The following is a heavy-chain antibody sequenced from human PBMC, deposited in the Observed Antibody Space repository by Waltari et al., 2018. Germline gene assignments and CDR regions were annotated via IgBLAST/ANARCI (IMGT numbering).Heavy chain of an antibody. J-gene: IGHJ5*02. CDR1: GGTFSSYA. V-gene: IGHV1-69*08. CDR2: IIPIFGTA. D-gene: IGHD7-27*01. CDR3: ARDRGKLTGDGVNWFDP. Sequence: QVQLVQSGAEVKKPGSSVKVSCKAPGGTFSSYAISWARQAPRQGLEWMGRIIPIFGTANYAQKFQGRVTITADKSTSTAYMELSSLRSEDTAVYYCARDRGKLTGDGVNWFDPWGQGTLVTVSS.